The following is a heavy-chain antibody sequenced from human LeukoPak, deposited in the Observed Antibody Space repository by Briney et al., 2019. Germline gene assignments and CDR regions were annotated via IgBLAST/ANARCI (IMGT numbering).Heavy chain of an antibody. D-gene: IGHD6-13*01. J-gene: IGHJ6*02. CDR2: ISAYNGNT. CDR3: ARVDSSWPGYYYYYGMDV. V-gene: IGHV1-18*01. Sequence: GASVKVSCKASGYTFTSYGISWVRQAPGQGLEWMGWISAYNGNTNYAQKLQGRVTMTTDTSTSTAYMELRSLRSDDTAVYYCARVDSSWPGYYYYYGMDVWGQGTTVTVSS. CDR1: GYTFTSYG.